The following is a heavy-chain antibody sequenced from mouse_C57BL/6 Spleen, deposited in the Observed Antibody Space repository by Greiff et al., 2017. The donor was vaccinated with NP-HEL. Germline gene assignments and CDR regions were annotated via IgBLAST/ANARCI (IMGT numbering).Heavy chain of an antibody. CDR2: IYPSDSET. J-gene: IGHJ2*01. D-gene: IGHD1-1*01. CDR3: ARHYYGSSYFDY. V-gene: IGHV1-61*01. Sequence: QVQLKQPGAELVRPGSSVKLSCKASGYTFTSYWMDWVKQRPGQGLEWIGNIYPSDSETHYNQKFKDKATLTVDKSSSTAYMQLSSLTSEDSAVYYCARHYYGSSYFDYWGQGTTLTVSS. CDR1: GYTFTSYW.